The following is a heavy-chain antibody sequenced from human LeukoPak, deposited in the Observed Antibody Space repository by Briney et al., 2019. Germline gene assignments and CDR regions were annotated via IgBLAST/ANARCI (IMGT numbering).Heavy chain of an antibody. CDR1: GFTFNTYG. CDR3: ARGSYYRGGEIDY. D-gene: IGHD1-26*01. J-gene: IGHJ4*02. CDR2: TWYDGSNK. Sequence: GGSLRLSCAASGFTFNTYGMHWVRQAPGKGREWVAVTWYDGSNKYYADSVKGRFTISRDNSKNTLCLQMNSLRAEDTAVYYCARGSYYRGGEIDYWGQGTLVTVSS. V-gene: IGHV3-33*01.